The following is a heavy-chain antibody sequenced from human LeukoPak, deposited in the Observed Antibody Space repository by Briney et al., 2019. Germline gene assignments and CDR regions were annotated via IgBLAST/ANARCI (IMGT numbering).Heavy chain of an antibody. V-gene: IGHV4-59*01. D-gene: IGHD3-22*01. CDR1: GGSLGPRYY. Sequence: PSETLSLTCTVSGGSLGPRYYWSWIRQPPGKGLEWIGYIYYSGSTYYNPSLKSRVTISVDTSKNQFSLRLSSVTAADTAVYYCARDTYYYDNGDYIDVFDSWGQGTMVTVSS. J-gene: IGHJ3*02. CDR3: ARDTYYYDNGDYIDVFDS. CDR2: IYYSGST.